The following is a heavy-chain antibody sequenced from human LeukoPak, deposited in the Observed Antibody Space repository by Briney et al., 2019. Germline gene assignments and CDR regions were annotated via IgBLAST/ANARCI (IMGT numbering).Heavy chain of an antibody. CDR2: IYSGGTT. V-gene: IGHV3-53*01. J-gene: IGHJ4*02. D-gene: IGHD3-16*01. CDR1: GFSVSSNF. Sequence: PGGSLRLSCAASGFSVSSNFMSWVRQAPGKGLEWVSVIYSGGTTYYADSVKGRFTISRDNSKNTLSLQMNSLRAEDTAVYYCAKWGTGIPFDYWGQGTLVTVS. CDR3: AKWGTGIPFDY.